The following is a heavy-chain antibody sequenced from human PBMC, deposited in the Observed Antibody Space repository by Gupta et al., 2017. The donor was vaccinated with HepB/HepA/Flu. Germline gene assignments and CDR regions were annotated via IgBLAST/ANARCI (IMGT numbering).Heavy chain of an antibody. D-gene: IGHD6-19*01. CDR3: AHSRRMELLANLLET. Sequence: ITLTASAPPLVKHTQPLTLTYPFSGSSLTTSGMALGWIRQPPGKALESLGSIYWDDDKRNRASLKSRLTITKDTSTNQVFLTMTNMDPVDTATYDCAHSRRMELLANLLETWGQGSLFTVSA. CDR1: GSSLTTSGMA. CDR2: IYWDDDK. J-gene: IGHJ4*02. V-gene: IGHV2-5*02.